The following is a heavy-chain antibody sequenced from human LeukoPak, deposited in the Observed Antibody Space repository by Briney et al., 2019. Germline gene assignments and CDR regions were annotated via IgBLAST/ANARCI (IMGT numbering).Heavy chain of an antibody. J-gene: IGHJ6*03. CDR3: ARGLAWGGYDFGLYYYYYIYV. CDR1: GYTFTSYD. V-gene: IGHV1-8*01. D-gene: IGHD5-12*01. Sequence: GASVKVSCKASGYTFTSYDINWVRQATGQGLEWMGWMNPNSGNTGYAQKFQGRVTMTRNTSISTAYMELSSLRSEDTAVYYCARGLAWGGYDFGLYYYYYIYVWGKGTTGTVSS. CDR2: MNPNSGNT.